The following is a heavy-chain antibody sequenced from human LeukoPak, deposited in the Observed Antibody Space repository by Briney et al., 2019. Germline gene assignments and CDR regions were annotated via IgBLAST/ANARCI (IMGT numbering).Heavy chain of an antibody. Sequence: SVKVSCKASGGTLTSYAISWVRQAPGQGLEWMGRIIPILGIANYAQKFQGRVTITADKSTSTAYMELSSLRSEDTAVYYCARSNYYDSSGYYYEYYFDYWGQGTLVTVSS. CDR2: IIPILGIA. CDR1: GGTLTSYA. CDR3: ARSNYYDSSGYYYEYYFDY. V-gene: IGHV1-69*04. D-gene: IGHD3-22*01. J-gene: IGHJ4*02.